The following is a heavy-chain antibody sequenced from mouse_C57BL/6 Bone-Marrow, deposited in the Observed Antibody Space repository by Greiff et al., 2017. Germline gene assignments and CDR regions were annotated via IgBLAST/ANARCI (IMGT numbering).Heavy chain of an antibody. Sequence: EVQGVESGGGLVQPGGSLKLSCAASGFTFSDYGMAWVRQAPRKGPEWVAFISNLAYSIYYADTVTGRFTISRENAKNTLYLEMSSLRSEDTAMYYCARPQNGYSYYYAMDYWGQGTSVTVSS. J-gene: IGHJ4*01. CDR1: GFTFSDYG. V-gene: IGHV5-15*01. CDR2: ISNLAYSI. CDR3: ARPQNGYSYYYAMDY. D-gene: IGHD2-3*01.